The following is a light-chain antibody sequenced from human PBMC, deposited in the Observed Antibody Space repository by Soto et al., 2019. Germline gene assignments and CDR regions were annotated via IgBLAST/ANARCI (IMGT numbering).Light chain of an antibody. Sequence: DIQMTQSPPTLSASVGDRVTITCRASQSIANWLAWYQHKPGKAPKLLIYEDSSLESGVPSRFSGSGSGTEFTLTINRLQPEDFAFYYCQQYENYWTFGQGTKVDIK. V-gene: IGKV1-5*01. CDR1: QSIANW. CDR3: QQYENYWT. J-gene: IGKJ1*01. CDR2: EDS.